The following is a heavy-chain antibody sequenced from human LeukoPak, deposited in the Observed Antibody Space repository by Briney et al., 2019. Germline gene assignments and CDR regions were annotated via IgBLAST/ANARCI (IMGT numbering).Heavy chain of an antibody. CDR1: GGTFSSYA. CDR3: ARVKDYGGWFDP. D-gene: IGHD4-23*01. Sequence: ASVKVSCKASGGTFSSYAISWVRQAPGQGLEWMGRIIPILGIANYAQKFQGRVTITADKSTSTAYMELSSLRSEDTAVYYCARVKDYGGWFDPWGQGTLVTVSS. V-gene: IGHV1-69*04. J-gene: IGHJ5*02. CDR2: IIPILGIA.